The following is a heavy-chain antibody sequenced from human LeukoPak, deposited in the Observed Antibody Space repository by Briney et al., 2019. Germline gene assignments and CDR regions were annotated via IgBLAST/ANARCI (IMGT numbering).Heavy chain of an antibody. Sequence: GASVKVSCKVSGYTLTELSIHWVRQAPGKGLEWMGGFDPEDGETIYAQKFQGRVTMTEDTSTDTAYMELSSLRSEDTAVYYCATRGQATDYYDRGGEFDYWGQGTLVTVSS. CDR2: FDPEDGET. J-gene: IGHJ4*02. D-gene: IGHD3-22*01. CDR1: GYTLTELS. V-gene: IGHV1-24*01. CDR3: ATRGQATDYYDRGGEFDY.